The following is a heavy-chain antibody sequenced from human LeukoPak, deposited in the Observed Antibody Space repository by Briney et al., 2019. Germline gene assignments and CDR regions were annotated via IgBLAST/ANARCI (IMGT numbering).Heavy chain of an antibody. CDR3: ARHDDYSRAFDI. CDR2: IYYSGST. J-gene: IGHJ3*02. Sequence: ASETLSLTCTVSGGSISSYYWSWIRQPPGKGLEWIGYIYYSGSTNYNPSLKSRVTISVDTSKNQFSLKLSSVTAADTAVYYCARHDDYSRAFDIWGQGTMVTVSS. V-gene: IGHV4-59*08. D-gene: IGHD4-11*01. CDR1: GGSISSYY.